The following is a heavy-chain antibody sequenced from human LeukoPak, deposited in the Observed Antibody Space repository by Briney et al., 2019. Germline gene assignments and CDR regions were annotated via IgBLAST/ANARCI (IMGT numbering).Heavy chain of an antibody. V-gene: IGHV3-30*18. CDR3: AKDQGDSSGYYLQNYFDY. Sequence: PGRSLRLSCAASGFTFSSYGMHWVRQAPGKGLEWVAVISYDGSNKYYADSVKGRFTISRDNSKNTLYLQMNSLRAEDTAVYYCAKDQGDSSGYYLQNYFDYWGQGTLVTVSP. D-gene: IGHD3-22*01. J-gene: IGHJ4*02. CDR1: GFTFSSYG. CDR2: ISYDGSNK.